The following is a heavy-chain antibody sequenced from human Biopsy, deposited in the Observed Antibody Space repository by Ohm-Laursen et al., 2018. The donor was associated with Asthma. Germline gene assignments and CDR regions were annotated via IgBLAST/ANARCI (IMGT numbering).Heavy chain of an antibody. V-gene: IGHV1-3*01. CDR1: GYTFINYA. Sequence: GASVKVSCKASGYTFINYAIHWVRQAPGQRLEWMGWINAGNGNTKYSQKFQDRVTITRDTSASTAYMDLSSLRSEDTAVYYCARTYYDFLTGQVNDVFAVWGQGTMVTVSS. J-gene: IGHJ3*01. CDR2: INAGNGNT. D-gene: IGHD3-9*01. CDR3: ARTYYDFLTGQVNDVFAV.